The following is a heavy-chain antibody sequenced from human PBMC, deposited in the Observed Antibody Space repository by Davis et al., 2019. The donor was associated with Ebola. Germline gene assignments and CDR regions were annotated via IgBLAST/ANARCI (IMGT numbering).Heavy chain of an antibody. CDR3: AREGDGYNQGAHDAFDI. V-gene: IGHV3-74*01. CDR2: INSDGTFI. CDR1: AFTFSNYW. J-gene: IGHJ3*02. D-gene: IGHD5-24*01. Sequence: PGGSLRLSCAASAFTFSNYWMYWVRQAPGEGLMCVSRINSDGTFITYADSVKGRFTISRDNAKNTLYLQMNSLRAEDTAVYYCAREGDGYNQGAHDAFDIWGQGTMVTVSS.